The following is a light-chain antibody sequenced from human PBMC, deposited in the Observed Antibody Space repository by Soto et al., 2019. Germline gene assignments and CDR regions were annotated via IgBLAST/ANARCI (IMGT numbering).Light chain of an antibody. CDR2: GAS. J-gene: IGKJ4*01. Sequence: EIVMTQSPATLSVSPGEGVTLSCRASQSVSSYLACYQQKPGQAPRLLIYGASKRASGVPARFSGSGYGTELTLTIRSLQSEDFAVYDCQQYDNWPPRLSFEGGTKVAMK. CDR1: QSVSSY. CDR3: QQYDNWPPRLS. V-gene: IGKV3D-15*01.